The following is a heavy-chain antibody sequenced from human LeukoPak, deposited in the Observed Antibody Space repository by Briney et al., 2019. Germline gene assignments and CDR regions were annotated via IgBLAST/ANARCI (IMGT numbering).Heavy chain of an antibody. Sequence: GGSLRLSCAASGFTFSSYGMHWVRQAPGKGLEWVAVIWYDGSNKYYADSVKGRFTISRDNSKNTLYLQMNSLRAEDTAVYYCARGQYYYDGAFDYWGQGTLVTVSS. V-gene: IGHV3-33*01. CDR1: GFTFSSYG. J-gene: IGHJ4*02. CDR2: IWYDGSNK. D-gene: IGHD3-22*01. CDR3: ARGQYYYDGAFDY.